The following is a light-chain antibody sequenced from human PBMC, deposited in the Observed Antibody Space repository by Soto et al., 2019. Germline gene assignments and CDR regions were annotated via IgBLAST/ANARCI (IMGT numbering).Light chain of an antibody. J-gene: IGKJ1*01. V-gene: IGKV1-27*01. CDR1: QGICNN. CDR2: AAS. CDR3: QKDDSVPWT. Sequence: DIQMTQSPSSLSASVGDRVTITCRASQGICNNLAWYQQKPGKVPHLLIYAASTLHSGVPSRFSGSGSGTDFTLSISSLQPEDVGNYYCQKDDSVPWTFGQGTKV.